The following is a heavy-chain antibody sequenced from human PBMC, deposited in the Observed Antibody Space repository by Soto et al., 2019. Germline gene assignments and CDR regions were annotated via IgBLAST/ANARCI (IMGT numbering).Heavy chain of an antibody. CDR3: AKDPERITMIVVVTPGRAFDI. J-gene: IGHJ3*02. CDR1: GFTFSSYA. V-gene: IGHV3-23*01. Sequence: GGSLRLSCAASGFTFSSYAMSWVLQAPGKGLEWVSAISGSGGSTYYADSVKGRFTISRDNSKNTLYLQMNSLRAEDTAVYYCAKDPERITMIVVVTPGRAFDIWGQGTMVTVSS. CDR2: ISGSGGST. D-gene: IGHD3-22*01.